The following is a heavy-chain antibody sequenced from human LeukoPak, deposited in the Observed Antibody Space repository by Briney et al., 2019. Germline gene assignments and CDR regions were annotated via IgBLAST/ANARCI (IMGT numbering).Heavy chain of an antibody. CDR2: INPNSGGT. CDR1: VYTFTYYY. D-gene: IGHD3-22*01. Sequence: ASVTVSFKSSVYTFTYYYMHWVGQAAGKGREWMGWINPNSGGTNYAQKFHDLLTMTTDTSLSTAYMELSRLRSDDTAVYYCARDSSGYYDYWGQGTLVTVSS. J-gene: IGHJ4*02. V-gene: IGHV1-2*02. CDR3: ARDSSGYYDY.